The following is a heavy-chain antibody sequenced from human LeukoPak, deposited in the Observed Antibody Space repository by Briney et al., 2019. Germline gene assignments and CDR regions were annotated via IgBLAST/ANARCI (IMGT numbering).Heavy chain of an antibody. CDR1: GFTFGDYA. D-gene: IGHD3-10*01. V-gene: IGHV3-49*04. Sequence: PGGSLRLSCTASGFTFGDYAMSWVRQAPGKGLEWVGFIRSKAYGGTTEYAASVKGRFTISRDDSKSIAYLQMNSLKTEDTAVYYCTRGDDGSFDYWGQGTLVTVSS. CDR3: TRGDDGSFDY. J-gene: IGHJ4*02. CDR2: IRSKAYGGTT.